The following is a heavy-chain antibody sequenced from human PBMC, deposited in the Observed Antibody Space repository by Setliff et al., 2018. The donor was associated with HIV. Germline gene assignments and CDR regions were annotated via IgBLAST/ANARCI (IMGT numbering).Heavy chain of an antibody. Sequence: SESLSLTCTVSGDSISSGSYYWSWIRQPAGKGLEWIGRIYTSGSTSYNPSLKSRVTISVDTSRNQFSLNLNSVTAADTAVYYCARKSPRNYYYNFWSGYPSYFDYWGQGTLVTVSS. CDR1: GDSISSGSYY. CDR3: ARKSPRNYYYNFWSGYPSYFDY. J-gene: IGHJ4*02. CDR2: IYTSGST. V-gene: IGHV4-61*02. D-gene: IGHD3-3*01.